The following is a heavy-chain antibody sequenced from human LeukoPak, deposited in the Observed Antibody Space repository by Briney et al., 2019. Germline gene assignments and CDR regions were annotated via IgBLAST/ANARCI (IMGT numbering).Heavy chain of an antibody. J-gene: IGHJ3*02. CDR3: ARDGDDAFDI. V-gene: IGHV4-61*01. CDR1: GYSTSSDYY. CDR2: IYYSGST. D-gene: IGHD7-27*01. Sequence: SETLSLTCTVSGYSTSSDYYWSWIRQPPGKGLEWIGYIYYSGSTNYNPSLKSRVTISVDTSKNQFSLKLSSVTAADTAVYYCARDGDDAFDIWGQGTMVTVSS.